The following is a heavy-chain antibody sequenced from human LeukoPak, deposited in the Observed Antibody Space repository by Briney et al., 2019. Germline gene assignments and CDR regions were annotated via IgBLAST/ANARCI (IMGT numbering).Heavy chain of an antibody. CDR3: TKWRGAYYYGSRLDY. V-gene: IGHV3-23*01. CDR1: RFTFSSYA. D-gene: IGHD3-10*01. CDR2: ISGSGGST. J-gene: IGHJ4*02. Sequence: GGSLRLSCAASRFTFSSYAMSWVRQAPGKGLDWVSAISGSGGSTYYADSVKGRFTISRDNSKNTLYLQMNSLRAEDTAVYYCTKWRGAYYYGSRLDYWGQGTLVTVSS.